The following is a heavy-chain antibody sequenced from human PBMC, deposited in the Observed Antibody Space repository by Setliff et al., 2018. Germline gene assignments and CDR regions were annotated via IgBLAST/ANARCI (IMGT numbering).Heavy chain of an antibody. J-gene: IGHJ4*02. V-gene: IGHV1-24*01. Sequence: ASVKVSCKVSGYTLTELSMHWVRQAPGKGLEWMGGFDPEDGETIYAQKFQGRVTMAEDTSTDTAYMELSSLRSEDTAVYYCAFNSGWYGYYFDYWGQGTLVTVSS. CDR1: GYTLTELS. CDR3: AFNSGWYGYYFDY. CDR2: FDPEDGET. D-gene: IGHD6-19*01.